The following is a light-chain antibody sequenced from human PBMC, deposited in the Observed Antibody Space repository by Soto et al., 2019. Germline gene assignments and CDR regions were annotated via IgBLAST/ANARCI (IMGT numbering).Light chain of an antibody. CDR3: SSYTSITTLVV. J-gene: IGLJ2*01. CDR1: SSDIGGYNY. CDR2: EVS. V-gene: IGLV2-14*01. Sequence: QSALTQPASVSGSPGQSITLSCTGTSSDIGGYNYVSWYQQHPGKAPKLIIYEVSYRPSGVSNRFSGSKSGNTASLTISGLQAEDEANCYCSSYTSITTLVVFGGGTTLTVL.